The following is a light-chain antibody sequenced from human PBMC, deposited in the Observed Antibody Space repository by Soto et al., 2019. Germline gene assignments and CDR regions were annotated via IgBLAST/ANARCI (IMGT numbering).Light chain of an antibody. Sequence: DIQMTQSPSSLPAFIGDRVTITCRASQSISRHYNWYQQKPGKAPKILIYAAFRLQSGVPTKFSGSGSGTDCTLTISSLQPEDFATYYCQQGYSTPHTFGQGTTLEIK. J-gene: IGKJ2*01. CDR1: QSISRH. V-gene: IGKV1-39*01. CDR2: AAF. CDR3: QQGYSTPHT.